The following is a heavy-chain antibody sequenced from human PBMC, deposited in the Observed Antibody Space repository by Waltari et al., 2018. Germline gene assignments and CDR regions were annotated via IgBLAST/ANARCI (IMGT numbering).Heavy chain of an antibody. CDR3: AAEHSTLIGATSVGGTLWRLAL. D-gene: IGHD1-1*01. CDR2: ISPLLGES. J-gene: IGHJ4*02. Sequence: EQSGAEVRKPGSAVKVSCKASVGGCSGNGMRWLRKARGHGLEWRGGISPLLGESQDEKIFQVRGVITADESTNTVYMEMKSLRKDDTATYYCAAEHSTLIGATSVGGTLWRLALWGRGTLVTVSS. CDR1: VGGCSGNG. V-gene: IGHV1-69*10.